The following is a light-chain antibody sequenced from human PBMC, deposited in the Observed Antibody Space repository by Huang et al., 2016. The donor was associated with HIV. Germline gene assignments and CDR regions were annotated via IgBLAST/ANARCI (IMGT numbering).Light chain of an antibody. CDR2: GAS. V-gene: IGKV3-15*01. J-gene: IGKJ4*01. Sequence: IVMTQSRATLSVSPGERATLSCRASQSVSSNLAWYQQKPGQAPRLLIYGASTRATGIPARFSGSGSGTEFTLTISSLQSEDFAVYYCQQYNNWPPLTFGGGTKVEIK. CDR1: QSVSSN. CDR3: QQYNNWPPLT.